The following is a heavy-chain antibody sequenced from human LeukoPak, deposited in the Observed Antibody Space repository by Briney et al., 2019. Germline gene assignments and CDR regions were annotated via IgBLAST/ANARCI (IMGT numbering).Heavy chain of an antibody. CDR2: IYYSGST. J-gene: IGHJ6*03. CDR3: ARGAYPSGYYMDV. CDR1: GGSISSYY. Sequence: PSETLSLTCTVSGGSISSYYWSWIRQPPGKGLEWIGYIYYSGSTIYNPSLKSRVTISVDTSKNQFSLKLSSVTAADTAVYYCARGAYPSGYYMDVWGKGTTVTVSS. V-gene: IGHV4-59*01.